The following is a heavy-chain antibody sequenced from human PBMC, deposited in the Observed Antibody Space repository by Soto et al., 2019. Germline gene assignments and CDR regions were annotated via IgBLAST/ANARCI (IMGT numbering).Heavy chain of an antibody. J-gene: IGHJ5*02. CDR2: INHSGST. Sequence: SETLSLTCAVYGGSFSGYYWSWIRQPPGKGLEWIGEINHSGSTNYNPSLKSRVTISVDTSKNQFSLKLSSVTAADTAVYYCAISFTIFRWFDPWGQGTLVTVSS. V-gene: IGHV4-34*01. D-gene: IGHD3-9*01. CDR1: GGSFSGYY. CDR3: AISFTIFRWFDP.